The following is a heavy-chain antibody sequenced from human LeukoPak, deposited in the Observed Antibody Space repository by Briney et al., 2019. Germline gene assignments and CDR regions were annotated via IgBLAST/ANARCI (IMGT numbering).Heavy chain of an antibody. CDR2: TNAGDGNT. CDR1: GYTFTSYG. V-gene: IGHV1-3*01. D-gene: IGHD3-22*01. J-gene: IGHJ1*01. CDR3: ARVPIHDSSGHYYPH. Sequence: GASVKVSCKPSGYTFTSYGMHWVRQAPGQRLEWMGWTNAGDGNTKYSQKFQGRVTIIRDTSASTAYMELSSLRFEDTAVYYCARVPIHDSSGHYYPHWGQGTLVTVSS.